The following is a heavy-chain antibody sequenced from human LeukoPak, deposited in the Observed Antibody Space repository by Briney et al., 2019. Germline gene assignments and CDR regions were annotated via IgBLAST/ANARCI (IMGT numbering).Heavy chain of an antibody. Sequence: SVKVSCKASGGTFSSYAISWVRQAPGQGLEWMGGIIPLFGTANYTQKFLGRVIITADESTSTTYMYLSSLKSEDTAVYYCAREWAGYGSGSYYYYWGQGTLVTVSS. CDR2: IIPLFGTA. CDR1: GGTFSSYA. CDR3: AREWAGYGSGSYYYY. D-gene: IGHD3-10*01. V-gene: IGHV1-69*13. J-gene: IGHJ4*02.